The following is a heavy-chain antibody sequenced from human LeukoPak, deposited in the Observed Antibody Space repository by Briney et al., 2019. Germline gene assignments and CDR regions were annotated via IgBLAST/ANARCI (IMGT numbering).Heavy chain of an antibody. D-gene: IGHD6-19*01. Sequence: GGSLRLSCAASGFTFSSYSMNWVRQAPGQGLGWVSSISSSSSYIYYADSVKGRFTISRDNAKNSLYLQMNSLRAEDTAVYYCASQYSSDWYYWGQGTLVTVSS. V-gene: IGHV3-21*01. J-gene: IGHJ4*02. CDR3: ASQYSSDWYY. CDR1: GFTFSSYS. CDR2: ISSSSSYI.